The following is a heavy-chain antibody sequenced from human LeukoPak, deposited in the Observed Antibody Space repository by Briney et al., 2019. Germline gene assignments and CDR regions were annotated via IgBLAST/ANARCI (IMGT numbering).Heavy chain of an antibody. CDR2: ISAYNGNT. CDR3: ARDLPGAAVEGTTRGMDV. Sequence: ASVRVSCKASGYIFTSRGITWVRQAPGQGLEWMGWISAYNGNTNYAQNVQGRVTVTRDTSTSTAYMELRSLRSDDTAVYFCARDLPGAAVEGTTRGMDVWGQGTTVTVSS. D-gene: IGHD6-19*01. J-gene: IGHJ6*02. V-gene: IGHV1-18*01. CDR1: GYIFTSRG.